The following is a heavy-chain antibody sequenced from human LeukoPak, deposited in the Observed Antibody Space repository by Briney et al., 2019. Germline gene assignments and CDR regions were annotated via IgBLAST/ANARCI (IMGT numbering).Heavy chain of an antibody. J-gene: IGHJ4*02. V-gene: IGHV4-38-2*02. CDR3: ARRLATYSSSWDY. CDR2: IYHSGST. CDR1: GSSISSYY. D-gene: IGHD6-13*01. Sequence: PSETLSLTCTVSGSSISSYYWSWIRQPPGKGLEWIGSIYHSGSTYYNPSLKSRVTISVDTSKNQFSLKLSSVTAVDTAVYYCARRLATYSSSWDYWGQGTLVTVSS.